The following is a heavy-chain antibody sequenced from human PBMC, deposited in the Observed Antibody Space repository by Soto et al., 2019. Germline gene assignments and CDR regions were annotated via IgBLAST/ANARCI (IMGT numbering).Heavy chain of an antibody. CDR1: GGSISSSSYY. CDR3: AGHASPRIAAAGTLRGTFDI. CDR2: IYYSGST. J-gene: IGHJ3*02. Sequence: QLQLQESGPGLVKPSETLSLTCTVSGGSISSSSYYWGWIRQPPGKGLEWIGSIYYSGSTYYNPSLKSRVTISVETSKNQFPLKLSCATTADTAVYYCAGHASPRIAAAGTLRGTFDIWGQGTMVTVSS. V-gene: IGHV4-39*01. D-gene: IGHD6-13*01.